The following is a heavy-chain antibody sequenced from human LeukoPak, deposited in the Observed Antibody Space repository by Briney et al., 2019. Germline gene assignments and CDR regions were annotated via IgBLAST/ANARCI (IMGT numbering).Heavy chain of an antibody. V-gene: IGHV3-30-3*01. Sequence: GGSLRLSCAASGFTFSSYAMHWVRQAPGKGLEWVAVISYDGSNKYYADSVQGRFTISRDNSKNTLYLQMNSLRSDDTAVYYCARDGGSYFLVPSNWFDPWGQGTLVTVSS. CDR2: ISYDGSNK. D-gene: IGHD1-26*01. CDR1: GFTFSSYA. J-gene: IGHJ5*02. CDR3: ARDGGSYFLVPSNWFDP.